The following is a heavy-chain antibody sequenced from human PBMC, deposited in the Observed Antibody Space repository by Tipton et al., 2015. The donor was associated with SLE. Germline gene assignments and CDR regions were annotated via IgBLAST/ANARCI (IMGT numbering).Heavy chain of an antibody. Sequence: TLSLTCTVSGGSISSYYWSWIRQPPGKGLEWFGYIYYSGSTNYNPSLKSRVTLSVDTSKNQFSLKLSSVTAADTAVYYCAREVDYYDSSGYYYDAFDIWGQGTMVTVSS. CDR2: IYYSGST. CDR1: GGSISSYY. J-gene: IGHJ3*02. D-gene: IGHD3-22*01. V-gene: IGHV4-59*01. CDR3: AREVDYYDSSGYYYDAFDI.